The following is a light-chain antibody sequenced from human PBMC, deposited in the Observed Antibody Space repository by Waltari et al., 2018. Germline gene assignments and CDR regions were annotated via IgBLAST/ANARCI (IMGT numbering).Light chain of an antibody. CDR2: KAS. V-gene: IGKV1-39*01. Sequence: DIQMTQSPSSLSASVGDRVTITCRASESVNNYLNWYQQKSGKAPKLLIYKASTLQSGVPSRFSGSGSGTDYSITISSLQSEDVATYYCQHGYASPPTFGGGTKVEIK. J-gene: IGKJ4*01. CDR1: ESVNNY. CDR3: QHGYASPPT.